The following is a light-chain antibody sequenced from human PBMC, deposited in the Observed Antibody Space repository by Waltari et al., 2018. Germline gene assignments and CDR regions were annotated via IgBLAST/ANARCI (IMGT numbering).Light chain of an antibody. CDR2: EVS. CDR3: CSYAGNSIYV. J-gene: IGLJ1*01. CDR1: TSDVGSYTL. Sequence: QSALTQPASVSGSPGQSITISCTGTTSDVGSYTLVSWYQHHPGKAPKPKIFEVSERPSGVSNRFSGAKSGNTASLTISGLQAEDEADYHCCSYAGNSIYVFGTGTRVTVL. V-gene: IGLV2-23*02.